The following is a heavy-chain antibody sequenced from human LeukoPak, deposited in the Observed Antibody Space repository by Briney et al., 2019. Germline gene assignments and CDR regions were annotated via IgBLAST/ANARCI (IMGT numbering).Heavy chain of an antibody. J-gene: IGHJ4*02. V-gene: IGHV3-23*01. CDR3: AKELVVGAVDY. CDR2: ISGSGGST. CDR1: GFTFSSHA. Sequence: GGSLILPCAASGFTFSSHAMSWVRQAPGTGLEWVSEISGSGGSTYYAASVKGRFTISRDNAKITLYRQMNSLRAEDTAVYFCAKELVVGAVDYWSQGTLVTVSS. D-gene: IGHD1-26*01.